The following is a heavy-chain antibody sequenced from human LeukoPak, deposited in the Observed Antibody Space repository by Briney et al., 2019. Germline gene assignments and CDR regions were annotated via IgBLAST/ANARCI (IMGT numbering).Heavy chain of an antibody. V-gene: IGHV3-7*01. J-gene: IGHJ4*02. CDR2: IRKDGSEK. CDR1: GFIFSNYW. Sequence: GGSLRLSCAASGFIFSNYWMSWVRQAPGKGLEWVANIRKDGSEKQYVESMKGRFTISRDNSKNTLSLPMNSLRAEDTAVYYCAKNMVRRVYLIDYWGQGTLVTVSS. D-gene: IGHD3-10*01. CDR3: AKNMVRRVYLIDY.